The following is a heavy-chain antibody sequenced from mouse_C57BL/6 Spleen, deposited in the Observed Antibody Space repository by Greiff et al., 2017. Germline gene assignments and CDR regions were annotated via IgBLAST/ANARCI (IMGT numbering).Heavy chain of an antibody. V-gene: IGHV1-39*01. CDR1: GYSFSDYN. CDR3: ARGGYMDY. Sequence: EVKLQQSGPELVKPGASVKISCKASGYSFSDYNMNWVKQSTGKSLEWIGVINPNYGATSYNQKFKGKATLTVDQSSSTAYMQLNSLTSEDSAFYCGARGGYMDYWGQGTTLTVSS. CDR2: INPNYGAT. J-gene: IGHJ2*01.